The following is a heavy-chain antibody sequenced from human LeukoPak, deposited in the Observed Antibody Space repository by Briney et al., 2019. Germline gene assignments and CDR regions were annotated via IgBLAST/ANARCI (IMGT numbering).Heavy chain of an antibody. CDR1: GFTFSSYA. Sequence: SGGSLRLSCAASGFTFSSYAMNWVRQDPGKRLEWVSYISSLGSTIYYADSVKGRFTISRDNAKNSLYLQMNSLRAEDTAVYYCARGEQEMATMSIGYWGQGTLVTLSS. CDR2: ISSLGSTI. J-gene: IGHJ4*02. CDR3: ARGEQEMATMSIGY. D-gene: IGHD5-24*01. V-gene: IGHV3-48*01.